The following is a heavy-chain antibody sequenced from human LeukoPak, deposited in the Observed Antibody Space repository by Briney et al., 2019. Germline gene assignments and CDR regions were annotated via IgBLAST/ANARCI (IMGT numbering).Heavy chain of an antibody. Sequence: PGGSLRLSCAASGFTFSSYGMHWVRQAPGKGLEWVAVISYDGSNKYYADSVKGRFTISRDNSKNTLYLQMNSLRAEDTAVYYCAKDSSGYCSSTSCPGLLDYWGQGTLVTVSS. V-gene: IGHV3-30*18. J-gene: IGHJ4*02. D-gene: IGHD2-2*01. CDR3: AKDSSGYCSSTSCPGLLDY. CDR2: ISYDGSNK. CDR1: GFTFSSYG.